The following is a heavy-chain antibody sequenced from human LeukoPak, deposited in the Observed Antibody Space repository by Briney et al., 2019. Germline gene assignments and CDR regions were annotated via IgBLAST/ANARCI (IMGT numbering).Heavy chain of an antibody. V-gene: IGHV3-11*04. Sequence: GGSLRLSCAASGFTFSDYYMSWIRQAPGKGLEWVSYISSSGSTIYYADSVKGRFTISRGNAKNSLYLQMNSLRAEDTAVYYCARSRVITFGGVIVTPYFDYWGQGNLVTVSS. CDR3: ARSRVITFGGVIVTPYFDY. J-gene: IGHJ4*02. CDR1: GFTFSDYY. CDR2: ISSSGSTI. D-gene: IGHD3-16*02.